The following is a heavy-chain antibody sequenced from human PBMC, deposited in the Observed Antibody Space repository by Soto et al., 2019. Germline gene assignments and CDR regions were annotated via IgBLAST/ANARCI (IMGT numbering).Heavy chain of an antibody. D-gene: IGHD2-15*01. CDR2: IYYSGST. Sequence: PSETLSLTCPVSGFSVNTGSSYWSWIRQPPGKGLEWIGNIYYSGSTIYNPSLKSRVTISVDTSKSQFSLKLTSVTAADTAVYYCAREQRSIVSPWFDPWGQGTLVTVS. CDR1: GFSVNTGSSY. J-gene: IGHJ5*02. CDR3: AREQRSIVSPWFDP. V-gene: IGHV4-61*01.